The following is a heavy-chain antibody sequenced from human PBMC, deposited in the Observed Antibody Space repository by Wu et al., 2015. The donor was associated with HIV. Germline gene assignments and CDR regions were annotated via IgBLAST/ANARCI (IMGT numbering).Heavy chain of an antibody. Sequence: QVQLVQSGAEVKKPGSSVKVSCKDSGGTFSTYAISWVRQAPGQGLEWMGRIIPKSGIADYAQKFQGRVTTAADESTSTVYMELNTLRSEDTAVYYCARDLGGTTLTYWGQGTLVTVSS. D-gene: IGHD1-7*01. CDR3: ARDLGGTTLTY. CDR1: GGTFSTYA. CDR2: IIPKSGIA. J-gene: IGHJ4*02. V-gene: IGHV1-69*13.